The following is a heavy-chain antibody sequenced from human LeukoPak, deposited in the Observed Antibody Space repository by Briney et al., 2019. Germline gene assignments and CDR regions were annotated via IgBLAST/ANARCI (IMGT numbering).Heavy chain of an antibody. V-gene: IGHV4-59*11. Sequence: SETLSLTCTVSGGSISPHYWSWIRQPPGKGLEWIGYIYYSGSTNYNPSLKSRVTISIDMSKNQFSLKLSSVTAADTAVYYCARSGQGYSSGYLFDYWGQGTLVTVSS. CDR3: ARSGQGYSSGYLFDY. J-gene: IGHJ4*02. CDR1: GGSISPHY. D-gene: IGHD6-19*01. CDR2: IYYSGST.